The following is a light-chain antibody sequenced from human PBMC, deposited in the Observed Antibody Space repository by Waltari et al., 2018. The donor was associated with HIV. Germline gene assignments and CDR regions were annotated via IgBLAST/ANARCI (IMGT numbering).Light chain of an antibody. J-gene: IGLJ2*01. V-gene: IGLV1-47*01. CDR1: SSNLGINY. CDR3: AAWDDSLSGVI. Sequence: QSVLTQPPSASGTPGQRLTISCSGSSSNLGINYVSWYQHLPGTAPKLLIYRTNQRPSGVPDRFSGSKSGTSASLAISGLRSDDEGDYYCAAWDDSLSGVIFGGGTKLTVL. CDR2: RTN.